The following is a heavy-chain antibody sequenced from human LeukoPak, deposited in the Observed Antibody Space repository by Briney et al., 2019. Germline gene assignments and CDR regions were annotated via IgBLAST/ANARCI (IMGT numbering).Heavy chain of an antibody. CDR2: ISSTGSTI. V-gene: IGHV3-48*03. CDR1: GFTFSNYE. D-gene: IGHD2-21*01. J-gene: IGHJ6*04. CDR3: ARGDQMDV. Sequence: GGSLRLSCAASGFTFSNYEMNWVRQAPGKGLEWVSYISSTGSTIYYADSVKGRFTISRDNAKNSLYLQVNSLRAEDTAVFYYARGDQMDVWGKGTTVTVSS.